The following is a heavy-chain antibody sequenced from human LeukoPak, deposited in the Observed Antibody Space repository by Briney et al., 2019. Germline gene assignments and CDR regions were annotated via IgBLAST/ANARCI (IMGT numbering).Heavy chain of an antibody. CDR3: ARDKSYGDNYFDY. CDR2: ISSSSSYI. CDR1: GFTFDDFA. V-gene: IGHV3-21*01. J-gene: IGHJ4*02. Sequence: PGGSLRLSCAASGFTFDDFALSWVRQAPGKGLEWVSSISSSSSYIYYADSVKGRFTISRDNAKNSLYLQMNSLRAEDTAVYYCARDKSYGDNYFDYWGQGTLVTVSS. D-gene: IGHD4-17*01.